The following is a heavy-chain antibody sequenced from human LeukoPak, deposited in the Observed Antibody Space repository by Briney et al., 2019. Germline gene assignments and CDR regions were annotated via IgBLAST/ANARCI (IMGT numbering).Heavy chain of an antibody. V-gene: IGHV4-31*03. CDR3: ARVLPVSGSPIDY. D-gene: IGHD3-16*01. CDR1: GGSISSGGYS. Sequence: PSETLSLTCTVSGGSISSGGYSWSWIRQHPGKGLEWIGYIYYSGSTYYNPSLKSRVTISVDTSKNQFSLKLSSVTAADTAVYYCARVLPVSGSPIDYWGQGTLVTVSS. CDR2: IYYSGST. J-gene: IGHJ4*02.